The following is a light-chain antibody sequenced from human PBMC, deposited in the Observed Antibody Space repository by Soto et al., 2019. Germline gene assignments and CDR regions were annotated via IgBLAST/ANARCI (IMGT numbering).Light chain of an antibody. CDR2: GAS. CDR3: QQYDTSSQT. CDR1: QSVSNNY. J-gene: IGKJ1*01. V-gene: IGKV3-20*01. Sequence: ETLLTQSPSSLSSSPGERATISCRASQSVSNNYLAWYQQKPGQAPRLLIYGASSRATGIPDRFSGSGSGTDFTLTISRLEPEDFAVYYCQQYDTSSQTFGQGTKVDIK.